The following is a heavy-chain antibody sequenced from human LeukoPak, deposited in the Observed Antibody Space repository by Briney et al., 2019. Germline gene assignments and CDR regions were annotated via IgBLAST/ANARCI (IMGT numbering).Heavy chain of an antibody. Sequence: SQTLSLTCAVSGGSISSGGYYWGWIRQPPGKGLEWIGNIYYSGSTYYNPSLKSRITISIDTSKNQFSLKLNSVTAADTAVYYCARDNYYGSGSYRGFDYWGQGTLVTVSS. CDR3: ARDNYYGSGSYRGFDY. J-gene: IGHJ4*02. V-gene: IGHV4-39*07. CDR1: GGSISSGGYY. D-gene: IGHD3-10*01. CDR2: IYYSGST.